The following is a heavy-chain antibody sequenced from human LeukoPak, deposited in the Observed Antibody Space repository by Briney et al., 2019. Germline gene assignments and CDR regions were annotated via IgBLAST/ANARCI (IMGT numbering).Heavy chain of an antibody. V-gene: IGHV3-7*04. Sequence: PWGSLRLSCAASGFIFCSLWMRWVPQAPGKGLEWVANIKQDGREKNYVATVKGRFTISRDNAKNSLYLQMNSLRGEDTAVYSCARDLADTTLVIFDYWGQGTLVTVSS. CDR2: IKQDGREK. J-gene: IGHJ4*02. CDR1: GFIFCSLW. D-gene: IGHD5-18*01. CDR3: ARDLADTTLVIFDY.